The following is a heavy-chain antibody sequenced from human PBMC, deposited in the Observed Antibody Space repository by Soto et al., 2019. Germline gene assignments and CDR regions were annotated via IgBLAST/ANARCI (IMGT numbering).Heavy chain of an antibody. CDR3: AKDWWGQYGIAAVGNLDY. CDR2: ISYDGNNK. V-gene: IGHV3-30*18. J-gene: IGHJ4*02. Sequence: GGSLRLSCAASGFTFSNYGMHWVRQAPGKGLEWVAVISYDGNNKYYTDSVKGRFTISRANSKNMLYLQINSLTAEDTAVYYCAKDWWGQYGIAAVGNLDYWGQGTLVTVSS. D-gene: IGHD6-13*01. CDR1: GFTFSNYG.